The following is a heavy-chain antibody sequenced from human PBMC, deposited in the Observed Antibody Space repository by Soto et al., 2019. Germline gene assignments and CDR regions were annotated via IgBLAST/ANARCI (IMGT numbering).Heavy chain of an antibody. J-gene: IGHJ4*02. V-gene: IGHV4-31*03. CDR2: ISNRGNT. Sequence: QVQLQESGPGLLKPSQTLSLTCTVSGDSMNSANDYWTWIRQQPGKGLAGIGYISNRGNTFYNPSLESRVVISLDTSANQFSLKLSSVTAADTAVYYCARATLKEVYSFDYWGQGTLVTVSS. D-gene: IGHD6-6*01. CDR1: GDSMNSANDY. CDR3: ARATLKEVYSFDY.